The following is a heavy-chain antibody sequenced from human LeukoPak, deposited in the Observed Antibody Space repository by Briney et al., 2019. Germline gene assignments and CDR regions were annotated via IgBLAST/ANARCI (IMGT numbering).Heavy chain of an antibody. V-gene: IGHV1-2*02. CDR2: VYPATGGT. D-gene: IGHD2-21*01. CDR3: VRGAVIAHFDY. CDR1: GYTFTSYN. J-gene: IGHJ4*02. Sequence: ASVKVSCKASGYTFTSYNMHWVRQAPGQGLEWMGWVYPATGGTNYAQKFQGRVTMTTDTSISTAYMELRGLTSDDTAVYFCVRGAVIAHFDYWGQGPLVTVSS.